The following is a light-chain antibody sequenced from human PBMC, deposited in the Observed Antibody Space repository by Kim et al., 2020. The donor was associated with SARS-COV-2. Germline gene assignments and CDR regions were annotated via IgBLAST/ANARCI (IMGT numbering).Light chain of an antibody. Sequence: DIQMTQSPSSLSASVGDRVTITCQASQDIRKQLNWYQQKAGKAPKVLIYDSFMLETGVPSRFRGSGSGTEFTFTISSLQPDDIATYYCQQFDDLPWTFGQGTKVDIK. CDR3: QQFDDLPWT. CDR1: QDIRKQ. J-gene: IGKJ1*01. CDR2: DSF. V-gene: IGKV1-33*01.